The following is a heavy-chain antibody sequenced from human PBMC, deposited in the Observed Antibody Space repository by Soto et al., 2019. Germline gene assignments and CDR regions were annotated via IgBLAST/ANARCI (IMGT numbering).Heavy chain of an antibody. Sequence: QVQLQESGPGLVRPSVTLSLTCAVSGGSISSTNWWSWVRQPPGKGLEWIGEMYHSGSTNYNPSLKSRVTISVDKSNNQVSLKLNSVTAADTAVYYCARVRTGRDAFDIWGQGTMVTVSS. CDR2: MYHSGST. CDR1: GGSISSTNW. D-gene: IGHD3-9*01. CDR3: ARVRTGRDAFDI. J-gene: IGHJ3*02. V-gene: IGHV4-4*02.